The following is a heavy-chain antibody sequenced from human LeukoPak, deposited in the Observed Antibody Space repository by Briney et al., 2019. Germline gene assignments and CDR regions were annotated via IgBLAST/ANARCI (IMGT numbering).Heavy chain of an antibody. Sequence: ASVTVSCKASGYTFTGYYMHWVRQAPGQGLEWMGWINPNSGGTNYAQKFQGRVTMTRDTSISTAYMELSRLRSDDTAVYYCARDQVGDIVVVPAAHYYYYYMDVWGKGTTVTVSS. CDR1: GYTFTGYY. CDR3: ARDQVGDIVVVPAAHYYYYYMDV. D-gene: IGHD2-2*01. V-gene: IGHV1-2*02. J-gene: IGHJ6*03. CDR2: INPNSGGT.